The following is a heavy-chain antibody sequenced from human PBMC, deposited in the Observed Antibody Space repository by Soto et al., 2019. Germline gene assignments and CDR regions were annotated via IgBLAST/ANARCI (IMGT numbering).Heavy chain of an antibody. CDR1: GGTFSRYG. CDR3: ARYEGKQQLGAEYFQH. Sequence: QVQLVQSGAEVKKPGSSVKVSCKASGGTFSRYGISWVRQAPGQGLQWMGGIIPIFGAANYGQKFQGRVTITADESTSTAYMELSSLTSEDTAVYYCARYEGKQQLGAEYFQHWGQGTLVIVSS. J-gene: IGHJ1*01. V-gene: IGHV1-69*01. CDR2: IIPIFGAA. D-gene: IGHD6-13*01.